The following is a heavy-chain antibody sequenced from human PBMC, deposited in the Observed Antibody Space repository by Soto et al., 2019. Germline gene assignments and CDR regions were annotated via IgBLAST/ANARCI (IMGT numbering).Heavy chain of an antibody. Sequence: GASVKVSCKASGFTFTSSAFQWVRQARGQRLEWIGWIAVGSGYTNYAQRFQDRVTLTRDMSTATTYMELSRLTSEDTANYYCAADATAWQQMVPSDYWGQGTLVTAPQ. CDR1: GFTFTSSA. CDR2: IAVGSGYT. V-gene: IGHV1-58*01. D-gene: IGHD2-8*01. CDR3: AADATAWQQMVPSDY. J-gene: IGHJ4*02.